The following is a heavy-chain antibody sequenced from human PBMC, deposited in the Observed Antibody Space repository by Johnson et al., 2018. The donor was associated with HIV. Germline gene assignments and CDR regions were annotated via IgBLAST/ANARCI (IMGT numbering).Heavy chain of an antibody. Sequence: VQLVESGGGVVRPGGSLRLSCTASGFTFDDYGMSWVRQAPGKGLELVSYINWNGGNTGYADSVKGRFTISRDNAKNSLYLQMNSLRAEDTALYYCARDLIVGASGSDAFDVWGQGTAVTVSS. V-gene: IGHV3-20*04. D-gene: IGHD1-26*01. CDR3: ARDLIVGASGSDAFDV. J-gene: IGHJ3*01. CDR2: INWNGGNT. CDR1: GFTFDDYG.